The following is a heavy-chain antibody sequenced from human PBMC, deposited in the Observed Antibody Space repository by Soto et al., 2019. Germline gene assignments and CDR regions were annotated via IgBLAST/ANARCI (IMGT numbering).Heavy chain of an antibody. CDR2: IYYSGST. CDR1: GGSISSGGYY. V-gene: IGHV4-31*03. D-gene: IGHD3-10*01. J-gene: IGHJ3*02. CDR3: ARVISITMVRGGFAFDI. Sequence: LSLTCTVSGGSISSGGYYWSWIRQHPGKGLEWIGYIYYSGSTYYNPSLKSRVTISVDTSKNQFSLKLSSVAAADTAVYYCARVISITMVRGGFAFDIWGQGTMVTVSS.